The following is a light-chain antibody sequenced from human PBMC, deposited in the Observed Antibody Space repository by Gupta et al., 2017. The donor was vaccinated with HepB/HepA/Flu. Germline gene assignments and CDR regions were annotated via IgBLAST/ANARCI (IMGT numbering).Light chain of an antibody. CDR2: SAS. CDR3: QQCYSTPRT. V-gene: IGKV1-39*01. Sequence: QMTHPPSAMYPSVGDRVTSTCRASPSISKYLNWYQQRPGKAPKLLIYSASSLQSGVPSRFSGSGSGTDFTLTISSLQPEDFATYYCQQCYSTPRTFGQGTKVEIK. J-gene: IGKJ1*01. CDR1: PSISKY.